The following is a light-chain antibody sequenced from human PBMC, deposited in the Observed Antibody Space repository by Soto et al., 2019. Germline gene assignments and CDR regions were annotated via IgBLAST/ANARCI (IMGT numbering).Light chain of an antibody. V-gene: IGLV1-40*01. CDR2: GNG. CDR1: SSNIGAGYD. J-gene: IGLJ3*02. CDR3: QSYDSSLSGWV. Sequence: QSVLTQPPSVSGAPGQRVTISCTGSSSNIGAGYDGHWYQQLPGTAPKLLIYGNGNRPSGVPDRFSGSKSGTSASLAITGLQAEDEADYYCQSYDSSLSGWVFGGGTKLTVL.